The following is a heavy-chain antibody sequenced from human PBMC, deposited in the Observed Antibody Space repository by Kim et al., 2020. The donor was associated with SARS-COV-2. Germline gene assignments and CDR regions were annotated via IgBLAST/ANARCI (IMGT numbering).Heavy chain of an antibody. CDR3: AKNIAPGGRGNAMDV. Sequence: ADSLKGRFSMSRDSSANTVYLHMNSLRAEDTAVYDCAKNIAPGGRGNAMDVWGQGTTVTVSS. J-gene: IGHJ6*02. D-gene: IGHD6-13*01. V-gene: IGHV3-23*01.